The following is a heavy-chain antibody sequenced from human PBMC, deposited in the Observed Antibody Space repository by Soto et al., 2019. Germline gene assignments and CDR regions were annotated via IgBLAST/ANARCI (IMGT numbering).Heavy chain of an antibody. CDR1: GFTFSTHG. V-gene: IGHV3-30*18. Sequence: QVQLVESGGGVVHPGTSLRLSCAASGFTFSTHGMHWVRQAPGKGPEWVAVISHDGSKKYYVESVEGRVSISRDNSKSIVHLQMNSVRTEDTAVYYCAKDKGPYYDFWSGQRWFDPWGQGTLVTVSS. J-gene: IGHJ5*02. CDR2: ISHDGSKK. D-gene: IGHD3-3*01. CDR3: AKDKGPYYDFWSGQRWFDP.